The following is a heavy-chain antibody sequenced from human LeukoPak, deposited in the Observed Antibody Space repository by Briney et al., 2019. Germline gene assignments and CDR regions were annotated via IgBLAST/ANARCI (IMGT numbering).Heavy chain of an antibody. J-gene: IGHJ4*02. D-gene: IGHD6-25*01. Sequence: SETLSLTCAVYGGSFSGYYWSWIPQPPGKGLEWIGEINHSGSTNYNPSLKSRVTISVDTSKNQFSLKLSSVTAADTAVYYCARVGYRAAAGPLGDWGQGTLVTVSS. V-gene: IGHV4-34*01. CDR2: INHSGST. CDR3: ARVGYRAAAGPLGD. CDR1: GGSFSGYY.